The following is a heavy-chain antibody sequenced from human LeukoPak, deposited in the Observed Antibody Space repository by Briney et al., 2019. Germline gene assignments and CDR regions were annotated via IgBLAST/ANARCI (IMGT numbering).Heavy chain of an antibody. V-gene: IGHV1-2*06. D-gene: IGHD6-13*01. J-gene: IGHJ4*02. CDR3: ARGAAVGQTRDY. CDR1: GYTLTDHY. CDR2: INPNSGVA. Sequence: ASVKVSCKASGYTLTDHYIHWVRQAPGQGLKWMGRINPNSGVANYAQKFQGRVTMTRDTSISTAYMELSSLTSDDTAVYYCARGAAVGQTRDYWGQGTLVTASS.